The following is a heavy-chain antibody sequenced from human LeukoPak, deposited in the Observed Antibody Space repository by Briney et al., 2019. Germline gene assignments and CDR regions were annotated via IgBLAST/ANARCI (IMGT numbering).Heavy chain of an antibody. CDR2: ISTGSTYT. CDR3: ARDDIRGYSYGYGY. V-gene: IGHV3-11*06. CDR1: GFTFSDYY. D-gene: IGHD5-18*01. J-gene: IGHJ4*02. Sequence: GGSLRLSCAAFGFTFSDYYMSWIRQAPGKGLEWVSLISTGSTYTNYADSVKGRFTISRDNAKNSLYLQMNSLRAEDTAVYYCARDDIRGYSYGYGYWGQGTLVTVSS.